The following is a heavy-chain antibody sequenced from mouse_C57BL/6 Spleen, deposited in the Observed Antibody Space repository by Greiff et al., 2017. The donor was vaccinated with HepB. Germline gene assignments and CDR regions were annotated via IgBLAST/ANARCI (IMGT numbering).Heavy chain of an antibody. CDR2: IDPENGDT. CDR3: TTTTVVAKDWYFDV. V-gene: IGHV14-4*01. CDR1: GLNIKDDY. J-gene: IGHJ1*03. D-gene: IGHD1-1*01. Sequence: EVQLQESGAELVRPGASVKLSCTASGLNIKDDYMHWVKQRPEQGLEWIGWIDPENGDTEYASKFQGKATITADTSSNTAYLQLSSLTSEDTAVYYGTTTTVVAKDWYFDVWGTGTTVTVSS.